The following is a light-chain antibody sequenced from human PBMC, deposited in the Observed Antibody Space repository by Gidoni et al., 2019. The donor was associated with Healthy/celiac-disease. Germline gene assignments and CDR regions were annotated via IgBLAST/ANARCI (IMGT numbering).Light chain of an antibody. CDR1: QSVSIN. Sequence: EIVMTQSPATLSVSPGESATLSCRASQSVSINLAWYQQKPGHAPRLLIYGASTRATGIPARFSGCGSGTEFTLTISSLQSEDFAVYYCQQYNNWPHTFGQGTKLEIK. CDR2: GAS. CDR3: QQYNNWPHT. J-gene: IGKJ2*01. V-gene: IGKV3-15*01.